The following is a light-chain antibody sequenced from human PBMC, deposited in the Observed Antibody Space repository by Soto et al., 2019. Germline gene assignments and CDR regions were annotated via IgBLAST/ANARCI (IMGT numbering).Light chain of an antibody. V-gene: IGLV2-14*01. CDR1: SSDVGGYNY. CDR3: RSYTSSSTLLYV. J-gene: IGLJ1*01. CDR2: DVS. Sequence: QSALTQPASVSGSPGQSITISCTGTSSDVGGYNYVSWYQQQPGKAPKLMIYDVSNRPSGVSNRFSGSKSGNTASLTISGRQAEDEADYYCRSYTSSSTLLYVFGTGTKLTVL.